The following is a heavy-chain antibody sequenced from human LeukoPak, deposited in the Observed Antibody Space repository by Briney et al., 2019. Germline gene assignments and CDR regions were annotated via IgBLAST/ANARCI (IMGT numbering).Heavy chain of an antibody. CDR1: GFTFSSYG. Sequence: GGSLRLSCAASGFTFSSYGMHWVRQAPGKGLEWVAVIWYDGSNKYYADSVKGRFTISRDNSKNTLHLQMNSLRAEDTAVYYCARGGYSGSYGRWGPEAYYFDYWGQGTLVTVSS. CDR3: ARGGYSGSYGRWGPEAYYFDY. CDR2: IWYDGSNK. J-gene: IGHJ4*02. D-gene: IGHD1-26*01. V-gene: IGHV3-33*01.